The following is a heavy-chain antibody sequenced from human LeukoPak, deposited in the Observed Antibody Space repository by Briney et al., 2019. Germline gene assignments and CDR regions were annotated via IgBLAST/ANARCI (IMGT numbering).Heavy chain of an antibody. CDR2: IYSGGST. CDR3: ARAYLEFSGWYGSLDY. CDR1: GFTVSSNY. Sequence: GGSLRLSCAASGFTVSSNYMSWVRQAPGKGLERVSVIYSGGSTYYADSVKGRFTISRDNSKNTLYLQMNSLRAEDTAVYYCARAYLEFSGWYGSLDYWGQGTLVTVSS. V-gene: IGHV3-53*01. J-gene: IGHJ4*02. D-gene: IGHD6-19*01.